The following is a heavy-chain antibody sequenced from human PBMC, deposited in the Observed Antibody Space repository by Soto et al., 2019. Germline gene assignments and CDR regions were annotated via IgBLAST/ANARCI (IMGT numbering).Heavy chain of an antibody. CDR2: VYHSGNP. D-gene: IGHD2-21*02. CDR1: GGSISSGGYS. Sequence: SETLSLTCAVSGGSISSGGYSWSWIRQPPGKGLEWIGYVYHSGNPYYNPSLKGRVTISLDRSKNQFSLELGSVTAADTAVYYCARLALVTRIFDYWGQGTLVTVPQ. CDR3: ARLALVTRIFDY. J-gene: IGHJ4*02. V-gene: IGHV4-30-2*01.